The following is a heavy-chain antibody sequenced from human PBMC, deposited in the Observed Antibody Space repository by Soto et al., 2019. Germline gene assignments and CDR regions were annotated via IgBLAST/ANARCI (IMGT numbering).Heavy chain of an antibody. CDR3: ARGRYGDY. J-gene: IGHJ4*02. D-gene: IGHD1-1*01. V-gene: IGHV1-18*01. CDR1: GYAFTTYG. Sequence: QVHLVQSGAEVKKPGASVKVSCKGSGYAFTTYGITWVRQAPGQGLEWMGWISAHSGNTNYAQKLQGRVTVTRDTSTSTAWMELRSLRSDDTAVYYCARGRYGDYWGQGALVTVSS. CDR2: ISAHSGNT.